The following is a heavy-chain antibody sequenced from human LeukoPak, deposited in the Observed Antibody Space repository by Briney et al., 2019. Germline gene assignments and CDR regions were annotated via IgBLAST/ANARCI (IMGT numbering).Heavy chain of an antibody. J-gene: IGHJ5*02. CDR1: GGSFSGYY. CDR2: IYYSGST. D-gene: IGHD6-6*01. CDR3: ARGVSIAAFSFDP. Sequence: SETLSLTCAVYGGSFSGYYWSWIRHPPGKGLEWIGYIYYSGSTNYNPSLKSRVTVSVDTSKNQFSLKLSSVTAADTAVYYCARGVSIAAFSFDPWGQGTLVTVSS. V-gene: IGHV4-59*01.